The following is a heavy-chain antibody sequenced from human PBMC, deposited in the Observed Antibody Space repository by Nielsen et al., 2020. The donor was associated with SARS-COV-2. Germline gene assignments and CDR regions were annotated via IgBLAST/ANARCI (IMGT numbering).Heavy chain of an antibody. Sequence: GGSLRLSCAASGFTFSSHTMNWVRQAPGKGLEWVSAISGSGGSTYYADSVKGRFTISRDNSKNTLYLQMNSLRAEDTAVYYCAKVGGEDFSSGYSYGYSLTWFDPWGQGTLVTVSS. D-gene: IGHD5-18*01. J-gene: IGHJ5*02. CDR3: AKVGGEDFSSGYSYGYSLTWFDP. V-gene: IGHV3-23*01. CDR2: ISGSGGST. CDR1: GFTFSSHT.